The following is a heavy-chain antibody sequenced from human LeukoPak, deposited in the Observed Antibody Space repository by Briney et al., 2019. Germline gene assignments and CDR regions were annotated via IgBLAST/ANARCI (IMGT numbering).Heavy chain of an antibody. J-gene: IGHJ4*02. CDR3: ANSPDCSNTRCYNY. D-gene: IGHD2-2*02. Sequence: PGGSLRLSCAASGFTVSSNFMSWVRQAPGKGLECVSVIYSRGGTYYADSVQGRFTISRDASKNTLYLQMNSLRAEDTAMYYCANSPDCSNTRCYNYWGQGTLVTVSS. CDR1: GFTVSSNF. CDR2: IYSRGGT. V-gene: IGHV3-66*03.